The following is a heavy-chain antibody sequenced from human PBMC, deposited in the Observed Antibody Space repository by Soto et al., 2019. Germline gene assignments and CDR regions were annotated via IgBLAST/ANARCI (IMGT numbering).Heavy chain of an antibody. V-gene: IGHV4-59*01. CDR2: IYYSGST. CDR1: GGSISSYY. D-gene: IGHD1-26*01. CDR3: ARDKGGGWFDP. Sequence: PSETLSLTCTVSGGSISSYYWSWIRQPPGKGLEWIGYIYYSGSTNYNPSLKSRVTITVDTSKNQSSLKLSSVTAAATAVYYCARDKGGGWFDPWGQGTLVTVSS. J-gene: IGHJ5*02.